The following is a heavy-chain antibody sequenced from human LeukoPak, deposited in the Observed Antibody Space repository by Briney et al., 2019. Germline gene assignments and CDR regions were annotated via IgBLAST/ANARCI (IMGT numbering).Heavy chain of an antibody. J-gene: IGHJ4*02. D-gene: IGHD6-6*01. CDR3: ARGRIEYSSSSGCDY. V-gene: IGHV1-18*01. CDR1: GYTFTSYG. Sequence: ASVKVSCKASGYTFTSYGISWVRQAPGQGLEWMGWISAYNGNTNYAQKLQGRVTMTTDTSTSTAYMELSRLRSDDTAVYYCARGRIEYSSSSGCDYWGQGTLVTVSS. CDR2: ISAYNGNT.